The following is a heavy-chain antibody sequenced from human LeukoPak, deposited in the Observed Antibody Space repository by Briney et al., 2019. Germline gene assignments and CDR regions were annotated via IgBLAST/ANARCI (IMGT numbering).Heavy chain of an antibody. CDR3: ARGVAGAFDI. D-gene: IGHD6-19*01. CDR2: IYYSGST. V-gene: IGHV4-59*01. J-gene: IGHJ3*02. CDR1: GGSISSYY. Sequence: KASETLSLTCTVSGGSISSYYWSWIRQPPGKGLEWIGYIYYSGSTNYNPSLKSRVTISVDTSKNQFSLKLSSVTAADTAVYYCARGVAGAFDIWGQGTMVTVSS.